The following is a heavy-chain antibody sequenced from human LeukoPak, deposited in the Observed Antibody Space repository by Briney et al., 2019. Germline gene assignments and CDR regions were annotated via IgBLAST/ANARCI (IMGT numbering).Heavy chain of an antibody. CDR3: ARGSDTSHNWFDP. Sequence: SETLSLTCGVSGGSIGTYWWNWIRQPAGKGLEWIGRFHYSGTANYNPSLKSRVSMSLDMSKNQFFLTLSSVTAADTAIYYCARGSDTSHNWFDPWGLGTLVTVSS. J-gene: IGHJ5*02. D-gene: IGHD2-2*01. CDR1: GGSIGTYW. V-gene: IGHV4-4*07. CDR2: FHYSGTA.